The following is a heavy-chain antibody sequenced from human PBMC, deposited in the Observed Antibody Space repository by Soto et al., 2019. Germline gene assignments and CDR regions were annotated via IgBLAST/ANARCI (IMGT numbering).Heavy chain of an antibody. J-gene: IGHJ4*02. Sequence: QVQLVQSGAEVKKPGSSVKVSCKASGGTFSTYVISWVRQAPGQGLEWMVGIIPIFGTANYAQKFQGRVTISADESTSTAYMELSSLRSEDTAVYYCARQITILNPFDYWGQGTLVTVAS. CDR2: IIPIFGTA. CDR1: GGTFSTYV. CDR3: ARQITILNPFDY. D-gene: IGHD3-3*01. V-gene: IGHV1-69*12.